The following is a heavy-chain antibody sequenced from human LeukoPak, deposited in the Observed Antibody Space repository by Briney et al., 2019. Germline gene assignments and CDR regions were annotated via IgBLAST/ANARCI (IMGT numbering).Heavy chain of an antibody. CDR3: AKDRGGYSGSYLGAFDI. CDR1: GFTFSSYG. V-gene: IGHV3-30*02. CDR2: IRYDGSNK. J-gene: IGHJ3*02. D-gene: IGHD1-26*01. Sequence: GGSLRLSCAASGFTFSSYGMHWVRQAPGKGLEWVAFIRYDGSNKYYADSVKGRFTISRDNSKNTLYLQMNSLRAEDTAVYYCAKDRGGYSGSYLGAFDIWGQGTMVTVSS.